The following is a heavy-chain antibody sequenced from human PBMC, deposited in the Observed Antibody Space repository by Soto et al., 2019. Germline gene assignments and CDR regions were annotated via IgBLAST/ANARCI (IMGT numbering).Heavy chain of an antibody. J-gene: IGHJ4*02. CDR3: ARQEIRYFIY. Sequence: SETLSLTCTVSGGSISSYYWIWIRQPPGKGLEWIGYIYYSGSTNYNPSLKSRVTISVDTSKNQFSLKLSSVTAADTAVYYCARQEIRYFIYWGQGTLVTVSS. CDR1: GGSISSYY. V-gene: IGHV4-59*08. CDR2: IYYSGST. D-gene: IGHD3-9*01.